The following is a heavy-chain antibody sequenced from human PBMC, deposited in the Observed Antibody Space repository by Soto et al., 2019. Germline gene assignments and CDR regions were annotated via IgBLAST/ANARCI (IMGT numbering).Heavy chain of an antibody. CDR1: GFTLTTYT. V-gene: IGHV3-21*01. J-gene: IGHJ6*02. D-gene: IGHD3-10*01. CDR3: VRERGLSSFYGMDV. CDR2: ITSSSGHI. Sequence: PGGSLRLSCEASGFTLTTYTMNWVRQASGKGLEWVSSITSSSGHIYYADSVKGRFTISRDNARNSLYLQMNSLRAEDTAVYYCVRERGLSSFYGMDVWRQGTTVTVSS.